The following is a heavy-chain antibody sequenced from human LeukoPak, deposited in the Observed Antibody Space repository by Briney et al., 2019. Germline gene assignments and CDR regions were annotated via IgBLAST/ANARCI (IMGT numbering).Heavy chain of an antibody. D-gene: IGHD2-15*01. CDR3: ANSDIVVGPDAFDI. J-gene: IGHJ3*02. CDR2: IRYDGSNK. Sequence: GGSLRLSCEASGFPFSSYGMHWVRQAPGKGLEWVAFIRYDGSNKYYADSVKGRFTISRDNSKNTLYLQMNSLRAEDTAVYYCANSDIVVGPDAFDIWGQGTMVTVSS. V-gene: IGHV3-30*02. CDR1: GFPFSSYG.